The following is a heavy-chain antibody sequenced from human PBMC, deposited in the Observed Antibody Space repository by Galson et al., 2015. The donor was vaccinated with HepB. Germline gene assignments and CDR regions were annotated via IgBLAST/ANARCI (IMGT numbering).Heavy chain of an antibody. CDR3: ARDLIAARPGDAFDI. D-gene: IGHD6-6*01. V-gene: IGHV1-18*01. Sequence: SVKVSCKASSYTFTSYGISWVRQAPGQGPEWMGWISAYNGNTKYAQKFQGRVTMTTETSTSTAYMELRSLISDDTAVYYCARDLIAARPGDAFDIWCQGTMVTVSS. J-gene: IGHJ3*02. CDR1: SYTFTSYG. CDR2: ISAYNGNT.